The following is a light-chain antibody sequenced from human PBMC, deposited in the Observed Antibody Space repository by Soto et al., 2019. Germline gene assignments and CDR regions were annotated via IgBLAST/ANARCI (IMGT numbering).Light chain of an antibody. V-gene: IGLV2-14*01. CDR3: SSYTTSRTRV. Sequence: QSALTQPASVSGSPGQSISISGTGSSSDIGIYKYVSWYQQHPGKVPKLIIYEVSNRPSGVSNRFSGSKSGNTASLTISGLQAEDEADYYCSSYTTSRTRVFGTGTKLTVL. J-gene: IGLJ1*01. CDR1: SSDIGIYKY. CDR2: EVS.